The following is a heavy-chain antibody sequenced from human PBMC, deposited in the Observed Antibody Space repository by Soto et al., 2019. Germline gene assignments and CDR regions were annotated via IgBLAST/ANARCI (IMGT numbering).Heavy chain of an antibody. CDR1: GFIFSSYD. CDR3: ARAIGPTLFDY. CDR2: IGTTGDT. J-gene: IGHJ4*02. Sequence: GSLRLSCSASGFIFSSYDMHWVRQGPGKGLEWVSAIGTTGDTNYAGSVKGRFTISRENAKNSLYLQMNSLRAGDTAIYFCARAIGPTLFDYWGQGALVTVSS. V-gene: IGHV3-13*04. D-gene: IGHD3-22*01.